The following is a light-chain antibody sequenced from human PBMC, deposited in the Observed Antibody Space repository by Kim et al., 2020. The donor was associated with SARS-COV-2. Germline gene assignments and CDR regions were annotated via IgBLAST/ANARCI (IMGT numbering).Light chain of an antibody. V-gene: IGLV2-14*03. CDR1: SSDVGAYNY. CDR3: SSYTISNTYV. CDR2: DVS. J-gene: IGLJ1*01. Sequence: QSVLTQPASVSGSPGQSITISCTGTSSDVGAYNYVSWYQQHPGKAPKLMIYDVSNRPSGVSNHFSGSKSGNTASLTISGLQAEDEADYYCSSYTISNTYVFGTGTKVTVL.